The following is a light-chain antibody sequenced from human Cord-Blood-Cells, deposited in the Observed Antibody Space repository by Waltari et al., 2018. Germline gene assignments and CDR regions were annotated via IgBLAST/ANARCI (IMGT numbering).Light chain of an antibody. CDR1: SRDVGSYNL. J-gene: IGLJ3*02. CDR2: EGS. Sequence: QSTLTQPASVSGSPGQSITISCTGTSRDVGSYNLVSWYQPHPGKAPKPMIYEGSKRPSGVSNRFSGSKSGNTASLTISGLQAEDEADYYCCSYAGGSTWVFGGGTKLTVL. V-gene: IGLV2-23*01. CDR3: CSYAGGSTWV.